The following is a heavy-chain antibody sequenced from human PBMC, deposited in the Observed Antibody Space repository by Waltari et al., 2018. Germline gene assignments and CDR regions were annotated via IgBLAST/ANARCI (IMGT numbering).Heavy chain of an antibody. Sequence: EVQLLESGGGLVQPGGSLRVSCAASGFTFSTYAMSWVRQAPGKGLEWVSGIVGGGGSTYYADSVKGRFTISRDNSKNTLYLQMNSLRAEDTAIYYCAKDPTSSWYLRRFDPWGQGTLVTVSS. J-gene: IGHJ5*02. CDR2: IVGGGGST. V-gene: IGHV3-23*01. D-gene: IGHD6-13*01. CDR3: AKDPTSSWYLRRFDP. CDR1: GFTFSTYA.